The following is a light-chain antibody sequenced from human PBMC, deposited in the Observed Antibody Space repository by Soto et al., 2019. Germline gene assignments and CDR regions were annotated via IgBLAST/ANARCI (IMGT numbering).Light chain of an antibody. CDR2: DVN. CDR3: SSYTGSSTYVV. CDR1: SSDVGGYNY. J-gene: IGLJ2*01. V-gene: IGLV2-14*01. Sequence: QSALTQPASVSGSPGQSITISCTGTSSDVGGYNYVSWYQQHPGKAPKLMIYDVNNRPSGVSNRFSGSKSGNTASLTISGLQAEDEADYYCSSYTGSSTYVVFVGGTKLTVL.